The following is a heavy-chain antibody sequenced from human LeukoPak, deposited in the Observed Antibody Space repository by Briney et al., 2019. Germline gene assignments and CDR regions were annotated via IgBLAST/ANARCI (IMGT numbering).Heavy chain of an antibody. CDR3: AKDTFSKYQLLPGAFDI. CDR1: GFTVSSDY. V-gene: IGHV3-53*05. J-gene: IGHJ3*02. CDR2: IHTDGST. D-gene: IGHD2-2*01. Sequence: PGGSLRLSCAASGFTVSSDYMTWVRQAPGKGLEWVSVIHTDGSTYYADSVKGRFTISRDNSKNTLYLQMNSLRAEDTAVYYCAKDTFSKYQLLPGAFDIWGQGTMVTVSS.